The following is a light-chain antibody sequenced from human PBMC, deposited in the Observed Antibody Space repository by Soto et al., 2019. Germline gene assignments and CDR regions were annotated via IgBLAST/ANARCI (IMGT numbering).Light chain of an antibody. J-gene: IGKJ2*01. Sequence: EIVMTQSPATLSVSPGERATLSCRASQSVSTNLAWYQQKLGQAPRLLIHSVSTRATGIPAKFSGSGSGTEFTLTISSLQSEDIAVYCCQQYHHWPPVSTFGQGTKVEIK. CDR2: SVS. V-gene: IGKV3-15*01. CDR3: QQYHHWPPVST. CDR1: QSVSTN.